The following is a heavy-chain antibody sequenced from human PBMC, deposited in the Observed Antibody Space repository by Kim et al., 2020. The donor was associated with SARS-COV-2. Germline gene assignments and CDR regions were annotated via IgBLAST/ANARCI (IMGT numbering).Heavy chain of an antibody. D-gene: IGHD3-10*01. J-gene: IGHJ6*03. Sequence: GGSLRLSCAASGFTFSSYGMHWVRQAPGKGLEWVAVIWYDGSNKYYADSVKGRFTISRDNSKNTLYLQMNSLRAEDTAVYYCARGHGSGSYYNPIAYMDVWGKGTTVTVSS. CDR1: GFTFSSYG. V-gene: IGHV3-33*01. CDR3: ARGHGSGSYYNPIAYMDV. CDR2: IWYDGSNK.